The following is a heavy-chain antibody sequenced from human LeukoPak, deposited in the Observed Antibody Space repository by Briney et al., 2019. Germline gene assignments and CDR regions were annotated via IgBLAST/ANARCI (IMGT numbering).Heavy chain of an antibody. CDR2: IYPGDSDT. V-gene: IGHV5-51*01. D-gene: IGHD2-21*01. CDR3: ARLAVVENYYYGMDV. CDR1: GYSFTSYW. J-gene: IGHJ6*02. Sequence: GESLKISCKGSGYSFTSYWIDWVRQVPGKGLEWMGIIYPGDSDTKYSPSFQGQVTMSADKSISTAYLQWSSLKASDTSMYYCARLAVVENYYYGMDVWGQGTTVTVSS.